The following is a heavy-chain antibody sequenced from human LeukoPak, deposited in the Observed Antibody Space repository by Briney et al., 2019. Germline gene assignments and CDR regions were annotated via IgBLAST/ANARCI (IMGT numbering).Heavy chain of an antibody. D-gene: IGHD1-26*01. CDR1: GFTFSSYA. CDR3: ARESTVGPIQTDAFDI. Sequence: PGGSLRLSCAASGFTFSSYAMSWVRQAPGKGLEWVSAISGSGGSTYYADSVKGRFTISRDNSKNTLYLQMNSLRAEDTAVYYCARESTVGPIQTDAFDIWGRGTMVTVSS. V-gene: IGHV3-23*01. CDR2: ISGSGGST. J-gene: IGHJ3*02.